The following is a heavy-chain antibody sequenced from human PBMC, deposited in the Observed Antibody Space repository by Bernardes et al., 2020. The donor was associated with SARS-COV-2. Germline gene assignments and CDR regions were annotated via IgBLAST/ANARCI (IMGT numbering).Heavy chain of an antibody. J-gene: IGHJ6*02. V-gene: IGHV4-34*01. CDR3: ARGLIPRITIFGVVIRDPARSYGMDV. Sequence: SETLSLTCAVYGGSFSGYYWSWIRQPPGKGLEWIGEINHSGSTNYNPSLKSRVTISVDTSKNQFSLKLSSVTAADTAVYYCARGLIPRITIFGVVIRDPARSYGMDVGGQGTTVTGSS. CDR2: INHSGST. D-gene: IGHD3-3*01. CDR1: GGSFSGYY.